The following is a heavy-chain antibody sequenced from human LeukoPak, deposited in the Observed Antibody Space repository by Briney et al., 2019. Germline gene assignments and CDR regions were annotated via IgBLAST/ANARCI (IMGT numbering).Heavy chain of an antibody. J-gene: IGHJ6*03. CDR2: INHSGST. Sequence: PSETLSLTCAVYGVSFSGYYWSWIRQPPGKGLEWIGEINHSGSTNYNPSLKSRVTISVDTSKNQFSLKLSSVTAADTAVYYCARASYCSGGSCSYYYYYMDVWGKGTTVTVSS. V-gene: IGHV4-34*01. CDR1: GVSFSGYY. D-gene: IGHD2-15*01. CDR3: ARASYCSGGSCSYYYYYMDV.